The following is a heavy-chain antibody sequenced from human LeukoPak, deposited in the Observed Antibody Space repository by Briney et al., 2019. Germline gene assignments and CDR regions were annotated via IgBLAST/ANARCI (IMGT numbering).Heavy chain of an antibody. CDR1: GGSISSGSYY. J-gene: IGHJ5*02. D-gene: IGHD1-7*01. V-gene: IGHV4-61*02. CDR2: IYTSGST. Sequence: SQTLSLTCTVSGGSISSGSYYWSWIRQPAGKGLEWIGRIYTSGSTNYNPSLKSRVTISVDTSKNQFSLKLSSVTAADTAVYYCARATGTTGNWFDPWGQGTLVTVSS. CDR3: ARATGTTGNWFDP.